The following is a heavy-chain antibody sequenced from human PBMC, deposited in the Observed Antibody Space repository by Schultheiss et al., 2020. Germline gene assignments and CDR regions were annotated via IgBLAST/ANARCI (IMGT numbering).Heavy chain of an antibody. CDR1: GGSISSSNW. J-gene: IGHJ4*02. CDR3: ARGVHIVVVVAATPVWYYFDY. Sequence: SETLSLSCAVSGGSISSSNWWSWVRQPPGKGLEWIGEIYHSGSTNYNPSLKSRVTISVDKSKNQFSLKLSSVTAADTAVYYCARGVHIVVVVAATPVWYYFDYWGKGTLVTVSS. D-gene: IGHD2-15*01. V-gene: IGHV4-4*02. CDR2: IYHSGST.